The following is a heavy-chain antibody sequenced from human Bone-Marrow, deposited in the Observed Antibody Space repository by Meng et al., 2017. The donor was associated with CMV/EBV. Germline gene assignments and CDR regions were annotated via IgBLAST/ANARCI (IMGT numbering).Heavy chain of an antibody. V-gene: IGHV3-21*01. D-gene: IGHD2-2*01. CDR2: ISSSSSYI. CDR1: GFTFSSYS. J-gene: IGHJ6*02. CDR3: ARDKRVVPAAIAHYYGMDV. Sequence: GESLKISCAASGFTFSSYSMNWVRQAPGKGLEWVSSISSSSSYIYYADSVKGRFTISRDNAKNSLYLQMNSLRAEDTAVYYCARDKRVVPAAIAHYYGMDVWGQGTTVTGSS.